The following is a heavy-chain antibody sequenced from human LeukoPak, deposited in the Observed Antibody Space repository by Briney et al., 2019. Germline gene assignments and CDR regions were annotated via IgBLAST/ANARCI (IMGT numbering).Heavy chain of an antibody. J-gene: IGHJ4*02. Sequence: GGSLRLSCAASGFTFSSYAMSWVRQAPGKGLEWVSTISGSGVSTYYADSVKGRFTISRDNSKNTLYLQMNSLRAEDTAVYYCARGPNILSDYWGQGTLVTVSS. D-gene: IGHD2/OR15-2a*01. CDR1: GFTFSSYA. CDR2: ISGSGVST. CDR3: ARGPNILSDY. V-gene: IGHV3-23*01.